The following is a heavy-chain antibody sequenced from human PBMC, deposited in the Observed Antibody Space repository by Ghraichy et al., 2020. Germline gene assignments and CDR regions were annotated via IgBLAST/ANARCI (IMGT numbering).Heavy chain of an antibody. Sequence: ESLNISCTVSGGSISSYYWSWIRQPPGKGLEWIGYIYTSGSTNYNPSLKSRVTISVDTSKNQFSLKLSSVTAADTAVYYCASAGRTKYYYDSSGDPYPLDYWGQGTLVTVSS. CDR2: IYTSGST. V-gene: IGHV4-4*09. D-gene: IGHD3-22*01. CDR1: GGSISSYY. J-gene: IGHJ4*02. CDR3: ASAGRTKYYYDSSGDPYPLDY.